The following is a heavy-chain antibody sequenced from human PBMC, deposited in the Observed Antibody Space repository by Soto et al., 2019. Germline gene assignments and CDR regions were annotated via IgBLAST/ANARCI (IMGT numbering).Heavy chain of an antibody. J-gene: IGHJ4*02. CDR1: GGSFSGYY. CDR2: VYNSGST. Sequence: SETLSLTCAVYGGSFSGYYWSWIRQPPGKGLEWIGYVYNSGSTNYNPSLQSRVTISLDTSKNQFSLKLNSVTAADTAMYYCARHGGVVPAAPVDYWGQGILVTVSS. CDR3: ARHGGVVPAAPVDY. D-gene: IGHD2-2*01. V-gene: IGHV4-59*08.